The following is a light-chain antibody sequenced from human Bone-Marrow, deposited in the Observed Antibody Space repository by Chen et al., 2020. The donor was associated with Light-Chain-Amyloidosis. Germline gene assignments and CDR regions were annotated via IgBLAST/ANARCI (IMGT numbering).Light chain of an antibody. V-gene: IGLV6-57*01. J-gene: IGLJ3*02. Sequence: NFMLTQPHSVSESPGKPVSISCTRSSGSIATNYVQWYQQRPGSSPTTVIYEDDKRPSGVPDRFSGSIDRSSNSASLTISGLKTEDEADYYCQSYQGSSQGVFGGGTKLTVL. CDR3: QSYQGSSQGV. CDR2: EDD. CDR1: SGSIATNY.